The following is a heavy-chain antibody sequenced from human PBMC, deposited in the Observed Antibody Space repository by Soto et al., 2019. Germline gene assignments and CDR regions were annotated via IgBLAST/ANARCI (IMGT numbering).Heavy chain of an antibody. CDR3: ARDSSPYYDFWSGFYAYFDY. Sequence: GGSLRLSCAVSGFPFSSHWMHWVRQAPWKGLVWVSRINSDGSSTNYADSVKGRFTISRDNAKNTLYLQMNSLGADDTAVYYCARDSSPYYDFWSGFYAYFDYWGQGGLVTVSS. J-gene: IGHJ4*02. CDR2: INSDGSST. D-gene: IGHD3-3*01. V-gene: IGHV3-74*01. CDR1: GFPFSSHW.